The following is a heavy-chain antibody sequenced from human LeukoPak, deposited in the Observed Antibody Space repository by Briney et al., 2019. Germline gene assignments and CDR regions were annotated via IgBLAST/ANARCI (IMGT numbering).Heavy chain of an antibody. CDR1: GYTFTGYY. CDR3: AAEEQLLDAFDI. CDR2: INPNSGGT. V-gene: IGHV1-2*02. J-gene: IGHJ3*02. D-gene: IGHD1/OR15-1a*01. Sequence: GASVKVSCKASGYTFTGYYMHWVRQAPGQGLEWMGWINPNSGGTNYAQKFQGRVTMTRDTSISTAYMELSSLRSEDTAVYYCAAEEQLLDAFDIWGQGTMVTVSS.